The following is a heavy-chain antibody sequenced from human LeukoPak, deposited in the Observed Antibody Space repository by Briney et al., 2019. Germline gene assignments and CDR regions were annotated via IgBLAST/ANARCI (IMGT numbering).Heavy chain of an antibody. CDR2: ITSTSSYI. CDR3: VRESNSWYYFDY. CDR1: GFTFSTYS. D-gene: IGHD6-13*01. J-gene: IGHJ4*02. V-gene: IGHV3-21*01. Sequence: GGSLRLSCAASGFTFSTYSMNWVRQAPGKGLEWVSSITSTSSYIYYADSVKGRFTISRDNAKNSLYLQMNSLRVEDTAFYYCVRESNSWYYFDYWGQGALVTVSS.